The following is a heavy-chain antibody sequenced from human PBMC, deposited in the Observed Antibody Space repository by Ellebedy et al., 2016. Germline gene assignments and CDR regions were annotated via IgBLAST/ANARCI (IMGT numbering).Heavy chain of an antibody. CDR3: ARDWPYCSGGSCYPSLLN. CDR2: INPNSGGT. D-gene: IGHD2-15*01. V-gene: IGHV1-2*04. J-gene: IGHJ4*02. CDR1: GYTFTGYY. Sequence: ASVKVSCKASGYTFTGYYMHWVRQAPGQGLEWMGWINPNSGGTNYAQKFQGWVTMTRDTSISTAYMELSRLRSDDTAVYYCARDWPYCSGGSCYPSLLNWGQGTLVTVSS.